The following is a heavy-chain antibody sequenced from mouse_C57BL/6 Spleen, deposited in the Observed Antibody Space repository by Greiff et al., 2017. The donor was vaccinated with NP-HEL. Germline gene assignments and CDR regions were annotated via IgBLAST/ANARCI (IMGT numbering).Heavy chain of an antibody. CDR3: ARGNYGSSLYYFDY. V-gene: IGHV5-6*01. D-gene: IGHD1-1*01. CDR2: ISSGGSYT. Sequence: EVKLMESGGDLVKPGGSLKLSCAASGFTFSSYGMSWVRQTPDKRLEWVATISSGGSYTYYPDSVKGRFTISRDNAKNTLYLQMSSLKSEDTAMYYCARGNYGSSLYYFDYWGQGTTLTVSS. CDR1: GFTFSSYG. J-gene: IGHJ2*01.